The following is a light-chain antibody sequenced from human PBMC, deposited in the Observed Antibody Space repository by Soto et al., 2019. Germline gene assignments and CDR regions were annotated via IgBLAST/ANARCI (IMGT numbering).Light chain of an antibody. CDR3: SSYTSSSTPHV. V-gene: IGLV2-14*01. CDR1: SSDVGGYDY. J-gene: IGLJ1*01. CDR2: EVS. Sequence: QSVLTQPASVSGSPGQSITLSCTGTSSDVGGYDYVSWYQQHPGKAPKLMIYEVSHRPSGVSNRFSGSKSDNTASLTISGLQADDEAYYYCSSYTSSSTPHVFGTGTKAPS.